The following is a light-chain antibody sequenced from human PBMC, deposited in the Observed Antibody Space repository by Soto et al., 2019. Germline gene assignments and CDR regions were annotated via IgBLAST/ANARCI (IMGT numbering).Light chain of an antibody. Sequence: DIQMTQSPATLSASVGARVTITCRASQSVGACLAWYQQKPGKAPKLLIYRASTLETGVPSRFSGSGSGTEFTLTISGLQPEDFATYYCQQYHSQFFYSFGPGTKLEIK. CDR2: RAS. V-gene: IGKV1-5*03. CDR1: QSVGAC. CDR3: QQYHSQFFYS. J-gene: IGKJ2*01.